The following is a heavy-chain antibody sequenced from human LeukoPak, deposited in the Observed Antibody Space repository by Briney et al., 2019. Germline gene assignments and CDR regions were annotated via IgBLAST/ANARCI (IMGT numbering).Heavy chain of an antibody. CDR2: IKSKTDGGTT. CDR1: GFTFGNAW. D-gene: IGHD3-10*01. V-gene: IGHV3-15*01. CDR3: TTEGYYGSGSYYV. J-gene: IGHJ4*02. Sequence: GGSLRLSCAGSGFTFGNAWMSWVRQAPGKGLEWVGRIKSKTDGGTTDYAAPVKGRFTISRDDSKNTLYLQMNSLKTEDTAVYYCTTEGYYGSGSYYVWGQGTLVTVSS.